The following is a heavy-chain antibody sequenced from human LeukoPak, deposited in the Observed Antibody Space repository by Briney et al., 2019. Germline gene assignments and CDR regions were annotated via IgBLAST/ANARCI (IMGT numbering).Heavy chain of an antibody. CDR2: ISYDGSNK. J-gene: IGHJ4*02. CDR1: GFTFSSYA. D-gene: IGHD3-10*01. Sequence: QPGGSLRLSCAASGFTFSSYAMHWVRQAPGKGLEWVAVISYDGSNKYYADSVKGRFTISRDNSKNTLYLQMNSLRAEDTAVYYCITMVRVPRPGEIDYWGQGTLVTVSS. CDR3: ITMVRVPRPGEIDY. V-gene: IGHV3-30*04.